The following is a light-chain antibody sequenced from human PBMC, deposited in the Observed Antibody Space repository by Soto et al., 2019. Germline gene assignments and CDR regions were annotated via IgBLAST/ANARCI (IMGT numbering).Light chain of an antibody. CDR2: EAS. Sequence: QSALTQPASVSGSPEQSITISCTGTSSDIGTYNLVSWYQQHPGKAPKLIIYEASERPSGVSTRFSGSKCGNTASLTISGLLPEDETNYCCCSYGGSSRSPVVFGSGTK. CDR3: CSYGGSSRSPVV. CDR1: SSDIGTYNL. J-gene: IGLJ1*01. V-gene: IGLV2-23*01.